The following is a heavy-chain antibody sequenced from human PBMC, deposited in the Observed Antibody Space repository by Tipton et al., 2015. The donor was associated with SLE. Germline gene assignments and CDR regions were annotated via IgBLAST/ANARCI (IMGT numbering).Heavy chain of an antibody. CDR3: ASAPIGGTDY. D-gene: IGHD4-23*01. Sequence: TLSLTCTVSGGSISRARFSLILIPQPAGKGLEWIWHIYTSGSTNYNPSLKSRDTISVDTSKNQFSLKLSSVTAADTAVYYCASAPIGGTDYWGHGTLVPVCS. V-gene: IGHV4-61*09. J-gene: IGHJ4*03. CDR2: IYTSGST. CDR1: GGSISRARFS.